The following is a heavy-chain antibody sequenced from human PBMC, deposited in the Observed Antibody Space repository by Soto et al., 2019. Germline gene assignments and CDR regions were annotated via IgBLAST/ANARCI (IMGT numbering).Heavy chain of an antibody. CDR3: AGGRIVVVGSRAYYGMDV. CDR2: ISTSIGHT. Sequence: QLVQSAVEVKRPGASVKVSCEASGYTFIDYGITWVRQAPGQGLEWMGWISTSIGHTNYAQKFQGRVTMTTDTSTSTAYMELRRLRPEDTAVYYCAGGRIVVVGSRAYYGMDVWGQGTTVTVSS. D-gene: IGHD3-22*01. V-gene: IGHV1-18*01. J-gene: IGHJ6*02. CDR1: GYTFIDYG.